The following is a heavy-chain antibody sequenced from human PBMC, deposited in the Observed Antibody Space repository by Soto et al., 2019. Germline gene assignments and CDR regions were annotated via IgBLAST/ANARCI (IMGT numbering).Heavy chain of an antibody. CDR1: GGSISSGGYS. D-gene: IGHD5-12*01. V-gene: IGHV4-30-2*01. Sequence: QLQLQESGSGLVKPSQTLSLTCAVSGGSISSGGYSWSWIRQPPGKVLEWIGYIYHSGSTYYNPSLKSRVTISVDRSKNQFSLKLSSVTAADTAGYYCAAVGGLPRYYWGKGTLVTVSS. CDR2: IYHSGST. CDR3: AAVGGLPRYY. J-gene: IGHJ4*02.